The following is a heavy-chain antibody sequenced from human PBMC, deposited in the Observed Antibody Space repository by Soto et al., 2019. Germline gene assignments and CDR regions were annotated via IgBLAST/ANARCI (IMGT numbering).Heavy chain of an antibody. D-gene: IGHD2-15*01. CDR1: GYTFTSYG. J-gene: IGHJ4*02. CDR2: ISAYNGNT. Sequence: ASVKVSCKASGYTFTSYGISWVRQAPGQGLEWMGWISAYNGNTNYAQKFQGRVTMTTDTSTSTAYMELRSLRSDDTAVYYCAKVAVVATTASLYYFDYWGQGTLVTVSS. CDR3: AKVAVVATTASLYYFDY. V-gene: IGHV1-18*01.